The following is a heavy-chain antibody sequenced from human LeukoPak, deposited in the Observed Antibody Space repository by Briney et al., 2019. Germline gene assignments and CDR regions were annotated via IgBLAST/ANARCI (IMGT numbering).Heavy chain of an antibody. V-gene: IGHV4-34*01. J-gene: IGHJ4*02. CDR1: GGSFSGYY. CDR2: INHSGST. D-gene: IGHD7-27*01. CDR3: ARDQQGNFDY. Sequence: SETLSLTCAVYGGSFSGYYWSWIRQPPGKGLEWIGEINHSGSTNYNPSLKSRVTISVDTSKNQFSLMLSSVTAADTAVYYCARDQQGNFDYWGQGTLVTVSS.